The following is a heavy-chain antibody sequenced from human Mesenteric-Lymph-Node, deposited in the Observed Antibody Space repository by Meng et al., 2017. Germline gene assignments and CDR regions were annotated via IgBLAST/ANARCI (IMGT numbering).Heavy chain of an antibody. CDR1: GYTFTSYY. CDR3: ARVLITMVRPDYYGMDV. CDR2: INPSGGST. V-gene: IGHV1-46*01. J-gene: IGHJ6*02. D-gene: IGHD3-10*01. Sequence: ASVKVSCKASGYTFTSYYMHWVRQAPGQGLEWMGIINPSGGSTSYAQKFQGRVTMTRDTSTSTVYMELNSLRAEDTAVYYCARVLITMVRPDYYGMDVWGQGTTVTVSS.